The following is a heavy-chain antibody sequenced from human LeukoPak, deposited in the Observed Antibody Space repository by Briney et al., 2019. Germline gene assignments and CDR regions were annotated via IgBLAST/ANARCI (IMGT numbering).Heavy chain of an antibody. CDR2: ISWNSGSI. J-gene: IGHJ4*02. D-gene: IGHD2-2*01. CDR3: ARVEGQYQLPYGSDY. CDR1: GLTFDDYA. Sequence: PGGSLRLSCAASGLTFDDYAMHWVRQAPGKGLEWVSGISWNSGSIGYADSVKGRFTISRDNAKNSLYLQMNSLRAEDTAVYYCARVEGQYQLPYGSDYWGQGTLVTVSS. V-gene: IGHV3-9*01.